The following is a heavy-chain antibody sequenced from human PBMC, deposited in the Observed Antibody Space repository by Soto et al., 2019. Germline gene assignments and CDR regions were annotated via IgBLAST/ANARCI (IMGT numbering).Heavy chain of an antibody. CDR2: IYYSGST. D-gene: IGHD6-6*01. J-gene: IGHJ4*02. CDR3: ARSPIAARPHFDY. CDR1: GGSISSYY. Sequence: SETLSLTYTVSGGSISSYYWSWIRQPPGKGLEWIAHIYYSGSTNYSPSLKSRVTISVDTSKNQFSLKLSSVTAADTAVYYCARSPIAARPHFDYWGQGTLVTVS. V-gene: IGHV4-59*01.